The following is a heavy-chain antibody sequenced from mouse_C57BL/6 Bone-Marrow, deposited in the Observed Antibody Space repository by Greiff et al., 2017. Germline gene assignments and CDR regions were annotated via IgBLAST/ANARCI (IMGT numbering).Heavy chain of an antibody. CDR3: SMSYYYGSSFDY. CDR2: IDPSDSYT. J-gene: IGHJ2*01. CDR1: GYTFTSYW. V-gene: IGHV1-69*01. D-gene: IGHD1-1*01. Sequence: VQLQQSGAELVMPGASVKLSCKASGYTFTSYWMHWVKQRPGQGLEWIGEIDPSDSYTNYNQKFKGKSTLTVDKSSSTAYMQLSSLTSEDSAVYYCSMSYYYGSSFDYWGQGTTLTVSS.